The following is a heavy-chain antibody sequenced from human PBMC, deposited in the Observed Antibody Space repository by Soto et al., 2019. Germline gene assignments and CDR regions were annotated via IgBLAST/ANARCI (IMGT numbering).Heavy chain of an antibody. V-gene: IGHV1-69*01. CDR1: GGTFSSYA. CDR3: GSLADRVGAHLLRY. J-gene: IGHJ4*02. CDR2: IIPIFGTA. Sequence: QGQLVQSGSEVKKTGSSVKVSCKASGGTFSSYAISCVRQAPGQGLEWMGGIIPIFGTANYAQKFQGRVTITADESTSTAYLELSSLSSEDTAVYYCGSLADRVGAHLLRYWGQGTLVTVSS. D-gene: IGHD1-26*01.